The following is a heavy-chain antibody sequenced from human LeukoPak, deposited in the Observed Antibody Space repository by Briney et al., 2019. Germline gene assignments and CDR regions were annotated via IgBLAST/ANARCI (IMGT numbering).Heavy chain of an antibody. CDR2: IIPIFGTA. D-gene: IGHD4-23*01. CDR1: GGTFSSYA. CDR3: ARDMSTRVTPISYAIDV. J-gene: IGHJ3*01. V-gene: IGHV1-69*13. Sequence: ASVKASCKASGGTFSSYAISWVRQAPGQGLEWMGGIIPIFGTANYAQKFQGRVTITADESTSTAYMELSSLRSEDTAVYYCARDMSTRVTPISYAIDVWGQGTMVTVSS.